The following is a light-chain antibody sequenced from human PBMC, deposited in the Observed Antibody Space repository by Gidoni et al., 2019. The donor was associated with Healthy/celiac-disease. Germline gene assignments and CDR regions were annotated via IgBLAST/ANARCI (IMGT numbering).Light chain of an antibody. CDR2: DES. J-gene: IGLJ1*01. CDR1: NLGSES. Sequence: SYLVTQRPSVSVAPGQTARITCGGDNLGSESVHWDQQKPGQAPVLVVYDESDRPSGIPERFSGSNSGRTATLTISRVGAGDEADYYCQVWHSSSDQYAFGTGTEVTGL. CDR3: QVWHSSSDQYA. V-gene: IGLV3-21*02.